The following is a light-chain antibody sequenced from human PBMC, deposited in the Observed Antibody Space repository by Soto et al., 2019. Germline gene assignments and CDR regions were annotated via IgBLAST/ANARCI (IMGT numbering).Light chain of an antibody. V-gene: IGLV1-40*01. CDR3: PSCDNRLSHVV. CDR2: GDN. CDR1: NSNIGSFYD. J-gene: IGLJ2*01. Sequence: QSVLTQPPSVSGAPGQRVTIPCTGSNSNIGSFYDVHWDQQLPETVPKLLIYGDNNRPSGVPDRFSGSKSGTSASLAITGLQAEDEADYDCPSCDNRLSHVVFGGGPHLTVL.